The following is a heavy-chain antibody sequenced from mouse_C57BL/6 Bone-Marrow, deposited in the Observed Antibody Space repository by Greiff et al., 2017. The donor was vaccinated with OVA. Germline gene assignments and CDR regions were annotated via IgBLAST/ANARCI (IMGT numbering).Heavy chain of an antibody. CDR1: GYTFTGYW. J-gene: IGHJ2*01. Sequence: VQLVESGAELMKPGASVKLSCKATGYTFTGYWIEWVKQRPGHGLEWIGEILPGSGSTNYNEKFKGKATFTADTSSNTAYMQLSSLTTEDSAIYYCARKPPFTTVVAKNYFDYWGQGTTLTVSS. CDR2: ILPGSGST. CDR3: ARKPPFTTVVAKNYFDY. D-gene: IGHD1-1*01. V-gene: IGHV1-9*01.